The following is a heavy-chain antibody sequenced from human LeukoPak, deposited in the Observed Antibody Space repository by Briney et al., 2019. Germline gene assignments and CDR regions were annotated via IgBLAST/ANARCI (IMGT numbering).Heavy chain of an antibody. D-gene: IGHD2-15*01. CDR3: ARADLGSCSGGSCYGHY. CDR2: ISYDGSNK. V-gene: IGHV3-30-3*01. Sequence: PGGSLRLSCAASGFTFSSYAIHWVRQAPGKGLGGGAVISYDGSNKYYVDSVKGRFTISRDNSKNTLYLQMNNLRAEDTAVYYCARADLGSCSGGSCYGHYWGQGTLVTVSS. CDR1: GFTFSSYA. J-gene: IGHJ4*02.